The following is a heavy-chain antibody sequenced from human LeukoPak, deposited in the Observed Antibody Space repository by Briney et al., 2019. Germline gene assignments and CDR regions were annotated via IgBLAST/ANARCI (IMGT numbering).Heavy chain of an antibody. D-gene: IGHD3-10*01. CDR1: GFTFSSYA. CDR3: ARASHYGSASYYFDY. CDR2: ISTNGGST. Sequence: TGGSLRLSCAASGFTFSSYAMHWGRQAPGKGLEYVSGISTNGGSTYYADSVKGRFTISRDNSKNTLFLQMNSLRAEDTAVYYCARASHYGSASYYFDYWGQGTLVTVSS. V-gene: IGHV3-64*02. J-gene: IGHJ4*02.